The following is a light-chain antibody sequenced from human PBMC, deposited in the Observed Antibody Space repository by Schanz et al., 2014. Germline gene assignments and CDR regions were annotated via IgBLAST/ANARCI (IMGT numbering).Light chain of an antibody. CDR1: SSDIGRYNY. CDR2: EVV. V-gene: IGLV2-8*01. CDR3: SSFEGRHNWV. Sequence: QSALTQPPSASGSPGQSVTISCTGTSSDIGRYNYVSWYQQHPGKAPKLILFEVVKRPTGVPDRFSGSKSGDTASLTVSGLQAEDEATYSCSSFEGRHNWVFGGGTKLTVL. J-gene: IGLJ3*02.